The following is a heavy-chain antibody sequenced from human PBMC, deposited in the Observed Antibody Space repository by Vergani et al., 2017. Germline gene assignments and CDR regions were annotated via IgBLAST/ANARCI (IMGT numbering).Heavy chain of an antibody. CDR2: IDHTGRP. CDR3: ARVNTETSGHLYYYYYMDV. J-gene: IGHJ6*03. D-gene: IGHD4-11*01. CDR1: GGSFTSYY. V-gene: IGHV4-34*01. Sequence: QVQLQQWGGGLLKPSETLSLTCVVNGGSFTSYYWTWIRQSPGEGLEWVGEIDHTGRPDYNPSLKSRLTMSVDKSRSQFSLTLNSVTATDTAIYFCARVNTETSGHLYYYYYMDVWGQGSAVTVS.